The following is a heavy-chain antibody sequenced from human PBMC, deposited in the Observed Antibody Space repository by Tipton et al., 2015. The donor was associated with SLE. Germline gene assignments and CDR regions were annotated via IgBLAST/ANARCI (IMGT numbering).Heavy chain of an antibody. V-gene: IGHV1-18*01. Sequence: QLVQSGAEVKKPGASVRVSCRASGYTFTNYGVNWVRQAPGQGLEWMGRISPYHANTNYAQKFQGRVTMTTATSAGIAYMELGRLRFDVTAAYYCGRVRDVFCTAPFASWGKGTRFTVS. CDR3: GRVRDVFCTAPFAS. J-gene: IGHJ4*02. CDR1: GYTFTNYG. CDR2: ISPYHANT. D-gene: IGHD3/OR15-3a*01.